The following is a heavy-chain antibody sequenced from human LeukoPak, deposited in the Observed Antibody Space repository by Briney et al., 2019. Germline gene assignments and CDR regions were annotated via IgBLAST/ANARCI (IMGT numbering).Heavy chain of an antibody. CDR3: TRVVPAAMSFDY. CDR2: IRSKAYGGTT. CDR1: GFTFSGSA. J-gene: IGHJ4*02. Sequence: GGSLKLSCAASGFTFSGSAMHWVRQAPGKGLEWVGFIRSKAYGGTTEYAASVKGRFTISRDDSKSIAYLQMNSLKTEDTAVYYCTRVVPAAMSFDYWGQGTLVTVSS. D-gene: IGHD2-2*01. V-gene: IGHV3-49*04.